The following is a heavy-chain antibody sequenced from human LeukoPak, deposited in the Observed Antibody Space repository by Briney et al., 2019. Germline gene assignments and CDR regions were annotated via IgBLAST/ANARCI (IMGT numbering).Heavy chain of an antibody. Sequence: GGSLRLSCAASGFTLSSYAMSWVRQAPGKGLEWVSAISGSGGSTYYADSVKGRFTISRDNSKNTLYLQMNSLRAEDTALYYCAKAPGVESPFDYWGQGTLVTVSS. CDR3: AKAPGVESPFDY. CDR1: GFTLSSYA. CDR2: ISGSGGST. V-gene: IGHV3-23*01. J-gene: IGHJ4*02.